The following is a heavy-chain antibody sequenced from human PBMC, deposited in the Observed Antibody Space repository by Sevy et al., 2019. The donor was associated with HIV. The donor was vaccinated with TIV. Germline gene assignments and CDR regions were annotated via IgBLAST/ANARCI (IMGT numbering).Heavy chain of an antibody. CDR1: GFSLSTSGVG. CDR2: IYWNDDK. CDR3: AQFSGFPPLLSY. Sequence: SGPTLVNPTQTLTLTCTFSGFSLSTSGVGVGWIRQPPGKALEWLALIYWNDDKRYSPSLKSRLTITKDTSKNQVVLTMTNMDPVDTATYYCAQFSGFPPLLSYWGQGTLVTVSS. D-gene: IGHD3-22*01. J-gene: IGHJ4*02. V-gene: IGHV2-5*01.